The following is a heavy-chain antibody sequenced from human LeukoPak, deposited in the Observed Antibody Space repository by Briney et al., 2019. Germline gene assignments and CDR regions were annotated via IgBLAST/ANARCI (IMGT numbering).Heavy chain of an antibody. V-gene: IGHV3-11*04. CDR2: ISSSGSTI. D-gene: IGHD3-10*02. J-gene: IGHJ6*04. CDR1: GFTFSNAW. CDR3: AELGITMIGGV. Sequence: GGSLRLSCAASGFTFSNAWMSWVRQAPGKGLEWVSYISSSGSTIYYADSVKGRFTISRDNAKNSLYLQMNSLRAEDTAVYYCAELGITMIGGVWGKGTTVTVSS.